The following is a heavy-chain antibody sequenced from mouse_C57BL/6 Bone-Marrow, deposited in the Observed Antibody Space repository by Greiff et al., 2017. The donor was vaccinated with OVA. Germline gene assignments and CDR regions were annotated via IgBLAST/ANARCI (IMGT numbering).Heavy chain of an antibody. CDR1: GFTFSSYA. J-gene: IGHJ3*01. CDR3: ARRYGAY. Sequence: EVQRVESGGGLVKPGGSLKLSCAASGFTFSSYAMSWVRQTPEKRLEWVATISDGGSYTYYPDNVKGRFTISRDNAKKNLYLQMSHLKSEDTAMYYCARRYGAYWGQGTLVTVSA. D-gene: IGHD1-1*02. V-gene: IGHV5-4*03. CDR2: ISDGGSYT.